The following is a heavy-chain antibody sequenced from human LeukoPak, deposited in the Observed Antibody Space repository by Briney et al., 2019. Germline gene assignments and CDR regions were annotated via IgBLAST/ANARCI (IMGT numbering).Heavy chain of an antibody. CDR3: AKNGDRGAYCSGGSCYPYYYYYMDV. V-gene: IGHV3-23*01. CDR1: GFTFNNYG. J-gene: IGHJ6*03. CDR2: ISGSGGST. D-gene: IGHD2-15*01. Sequence: GGSLRLSCASSGFTFNNYGMSWVRQAPGKGLEWVSAISGSGGSTYYADSVKGRFTISRGNSKNTLYLQMNSLRAEDTAVYYCAKNGDRGAYCSGGSCYPYYYYYMDVWGKGTTVTISS.